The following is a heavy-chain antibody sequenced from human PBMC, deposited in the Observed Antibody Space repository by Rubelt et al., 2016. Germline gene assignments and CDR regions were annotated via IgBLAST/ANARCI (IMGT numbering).Heavy chain of an antibody. Sequence: QVQLQESGPGLVKPSETLSLTCTVSGVSISSYFWNWIRQPPGKGLEWIGSIHYGGGTSYNPSFESRVSLSVDPSKHQFPRTLGSVTASDTAGYYGARQSSVVTVTPLRRRTYFDLWARGTLVTVSS. CDR1: GVSISSYF. CDR3: ARQSSVVTVTPLRRRTYFDL. D-gene: IGHD4-17*01. CDR2: IHYGGGT. V-gene: IGHV4-59*04. J-gene: IGHJ2*01.